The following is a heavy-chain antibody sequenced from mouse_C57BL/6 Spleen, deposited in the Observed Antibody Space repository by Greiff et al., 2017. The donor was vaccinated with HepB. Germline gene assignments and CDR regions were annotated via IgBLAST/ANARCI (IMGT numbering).Heavy chain of an antibody. D-gene: IGHD2-1*01. V-gene: IGHV5-16*01. CDR1: GFTFSDYY. CDR2: INYDGSST. CDR3: AREGYYVKRWYFDV. Sequence: EVKLMESEGGLVQPGSSMKLSCTASGFTFSDYYMAWVRQVPEKGLEWVANINYDGSSTYYLDSLKSRFIISRDNAKNILYLQMSSLKSEDTATYYCAREGYYVKRWYFDVWGTGTTVTVSS. J-gene: IGHJ1*03.